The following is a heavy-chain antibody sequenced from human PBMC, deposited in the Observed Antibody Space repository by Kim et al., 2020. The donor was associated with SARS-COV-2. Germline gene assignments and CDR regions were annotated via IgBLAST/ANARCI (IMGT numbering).Heavy chain of an antibody. Sequence: GGSLRLSCSASGFIFSGYAINWVRRAPGKGLQYVSATTRGGGGSFYADSVKDRFTIYRDNSKSTLFLQMSGLRIEDTAIYYCVRYGRSYGAVHWGQGTLVTVS. D-gene: IGHD5-18*01. V-gene: IGHV3-64D*06. CDR1: GFIFSGYA. CDR2: TTRGGGGS. CDR3: VRYGRSYGAVH. J-gene: IGHJ4*02.